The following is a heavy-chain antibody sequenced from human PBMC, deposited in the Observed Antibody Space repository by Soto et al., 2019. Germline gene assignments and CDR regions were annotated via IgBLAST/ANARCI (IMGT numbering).Heavy chain of an antibody. V-gene: IGHV4-30-4*01. J-gene: IGHJ6*02. CDR2: IYYSGST. CDR1: GGSISSGDYY. D-gene: IGHD3-16*02. CDR3: ARGRHTTDPKYYFYYGMDV. Sequence: SETLSLTCTVSGGSISSGDYYWSWIRQPPGKGLEWIGYIYYSGSTYYNPSLKSRVTISIDTSKSQFSLKLSSVTAADTAVYYCARGRHTTDPKYYFYYGMDVWGLGTTVTVSS.